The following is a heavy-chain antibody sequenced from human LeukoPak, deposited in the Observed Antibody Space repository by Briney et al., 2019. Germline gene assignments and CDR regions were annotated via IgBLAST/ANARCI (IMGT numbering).Heavy chain of an antibody. CDR2: ISGSDGNT. CDR3: AKSRGYSNSSPFDY. J-gene: IGHJ4*02. Sequence: GGSLRLSCAASGFTFSGSAMHWVRQAPGKGLEWVSGISGSDGNTYYAASAKGRFTTSRDNSRDTLYLQMNSLTADDTAVYYCAKSRGYSNSSPFDYWGQGTLLAVSS. D-gene: IGHD6-6*01. V-gene: IGHV3-23*01. CDR1: GFTFSGSA.